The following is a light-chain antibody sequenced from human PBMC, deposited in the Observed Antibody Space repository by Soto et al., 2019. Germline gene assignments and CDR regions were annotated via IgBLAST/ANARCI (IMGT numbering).Light chain of an antibody. J-gene: IGLJ1*01. Sequence: SVLTQPPSASGFPGQSVTISCTGTSSDVGGYNYVSWYQHHPGKAPKLIIHEVNMRPSGVPNRFSGSKSGNTASLTVSGLQAEDEADYYCSSYAGIYNYLFGTGTEVTVL. CDR1: SSDVGGYNY. CDR3: SSYAGIYNYL. CDR2: EVN. V-gene: IGLV2-8*01.